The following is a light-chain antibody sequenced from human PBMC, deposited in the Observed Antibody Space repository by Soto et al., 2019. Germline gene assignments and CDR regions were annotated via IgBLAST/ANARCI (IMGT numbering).Light chain of an antibody. CDR2: AAS. CDR1: QCISSY. CDR3: QHSYSTPTIT. Sequence: VIWMTQSPSLLSTSKRDRVTISCRMSQCISSYLAWYQQKPGKAHELMIYAASTLQSGVPSRFSGSGSGTDFTLTISSLQPEDLANYYGQHSYSTPTITFGQGTRLEIK. J-gene: IGKJ5*01. V-gene: IGKV1D-8*03.